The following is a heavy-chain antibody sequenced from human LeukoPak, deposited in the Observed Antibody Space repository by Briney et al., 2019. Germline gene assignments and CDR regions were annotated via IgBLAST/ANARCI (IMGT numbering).Heavy chain of an antibody. D-gene: IGHD6-13*01. J-gene: IGHJ4*02. V-gene: IGHV1-2*02. CDR2: INPNSGGT. Sequence: GASVKVSCKASGYTFTGNYMHWVRQAPGQGLEWMGWINPNSGGTNYAQKFQGRVTMTRDTSISTAYMELSRLRSDDTAVYYCARDGNGYSSSWYSPHDYWGQGTLVTVSS. CDR1: GYTFTGNY. CDR3: ARDGNGYSSSWYSPHDY.